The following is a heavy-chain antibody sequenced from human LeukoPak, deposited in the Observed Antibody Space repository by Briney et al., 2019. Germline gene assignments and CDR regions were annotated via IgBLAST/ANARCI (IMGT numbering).Heavy chain of an antibody. CDR3: ARVSGGYYYDSSGYFTYYFDY. D-gene: IGHD3-22*01. CDR1: GYTFTGYY. CDR2: INPNGGGT. Sequence: EASVEVSCKASGYTFTGYYMHWVRQAPGQGLEWMGRINPNGGGTNYAQKFQGRVTMTRDTSISTAYMELSRLRSDDTAVYFCARVSGGYYYDSSGYFTYYFDYWGQGTLVTVSS. J-gene: IGHJ4*02. V-gene: IGHV1-2*06.